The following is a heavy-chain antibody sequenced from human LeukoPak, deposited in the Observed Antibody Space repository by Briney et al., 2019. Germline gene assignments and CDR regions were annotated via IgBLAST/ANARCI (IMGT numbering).Heavy chain of an antibody. V-gene: IGHV4-4*02. CDR2: IYHSGST. Sequence: SGTLSLTCAVSGGSISSSNWWSWVRPPPGKGLEWIGEIYHSGSTNYNPSLKSRVTISVDKSKNQFSLKLSSVTAADTAVYYCASLYCSRTSCYFFDPWGQGTLVTVSS. J-gene: IGHJ5*02. CDR3: ASLYCSRTSCYFFDP. D-gene: IGHD2-2*01. CDR1: GGSISSSNW.